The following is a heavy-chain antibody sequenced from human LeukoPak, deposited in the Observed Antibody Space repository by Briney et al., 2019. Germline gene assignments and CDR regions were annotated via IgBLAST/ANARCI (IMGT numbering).Heavy chain of an antibody. CDR3: ARDMGSSWPRTFDP. CDR1: GYTFTGYY. J-gene: IGHJ5*02. Sequence: SVKVSCKASGYTFTGYYIHWVRQAPGQGLEWMGGIIPIFGTANYAQKFQGRVTITADESTSTAYMELSSLRSEDTAVYYCARDMGSSWPRTFDPWGQGTLVTVSS. V-gene: IGHV1-69*13. CDR2: IIPIFGTA. D-gene: IGHD6-13*01.